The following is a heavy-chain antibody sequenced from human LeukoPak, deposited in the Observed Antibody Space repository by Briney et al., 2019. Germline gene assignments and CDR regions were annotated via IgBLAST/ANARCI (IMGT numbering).Heavy chain of an antibody. CDR2: IWNDGRDE. J-gene: IGHJ3*02. D-gene: IGHD1-26*01. V-gene: IGHV3-33*01. Sequence: PGRSLRLSCAASGFIFSRYAMHWVRQTPGKGLEWVAAIWNDGRDENYADSVKGRFTISSDNSKNTLYLQMNSLRAEDTAVYYCAFEIGRSQGAFDIWGQGTMITVSS. CDR1: GFIFSRYA. CDR3: AFEIGRSQGAFDI.